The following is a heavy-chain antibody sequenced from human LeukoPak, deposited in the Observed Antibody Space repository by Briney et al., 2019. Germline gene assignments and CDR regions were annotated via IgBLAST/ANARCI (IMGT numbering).Heavy chain of an antibody. V-gene: IGHV1-2*02. J-gene: IGHJ4*02. CDR1: GYTFTGYY. Sequence: ASVKVSCKASGYTFTGYYMHWVRQAPGQGLEWMGWINPNSGGTNYAQKFQGRVTMTRDTSISTAYMELSRLRSDDTAAYYCARDGCSGGSCYSDNYFDYWGQGTLVTVSS. CDR3: ARDGCSGGSCYSDNYFDY. D-gene: IGHD2-15*01. CDR2: INPNSGGT.